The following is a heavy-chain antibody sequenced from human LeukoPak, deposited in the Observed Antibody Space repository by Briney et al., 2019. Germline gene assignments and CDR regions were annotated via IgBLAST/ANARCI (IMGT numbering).Heavy chain of an antibody. CDR2: MNPNSGDA. D-gene: IGHD4-23*01. Sequence: GASVKVSCKASGYSFTSYDINWVRQATGQGLEWIGWMNPNSGDADYTQKFKGRVTFTRDTSTRTAYMEVNSLGSEDTAVYYCAGSNFIGNIHFDYWGQGTLATVSS. CDR3: AGSNFIGNIHFDY. J-gene: IGHJ4*02. CDR1: GYSFTSYD. V-gene: IGHV1-8*02.